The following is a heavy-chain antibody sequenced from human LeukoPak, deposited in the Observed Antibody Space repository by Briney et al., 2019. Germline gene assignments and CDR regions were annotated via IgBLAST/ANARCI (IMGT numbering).Heavy chain of an antibody. D-gene: IGHD3-22*01. V-gene: IGHV4-59*11. Sequence: SQTLSLTCTVSGGSTSGRYWTWIRQPPGKGLEWIGYIHYDGRTNYNPSFKSRVIISLDTSNNQFSLNRQSVPAADTAAYYCARLVNYGYSDYWGQGTLVTVSS. CDR2: IHYDGRT. J-gene: IGHJ4*02. CDR1: GGSTSGRY. CDR3: ARLVNYGYSDY.